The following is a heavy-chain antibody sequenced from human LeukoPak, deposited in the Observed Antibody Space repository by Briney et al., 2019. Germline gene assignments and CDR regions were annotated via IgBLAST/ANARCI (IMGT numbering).Heavy chain of an antibody. Sequence: ASVKVSCKAFGYTFTGYYMHWVRQAPGQGLEWMGWINPNSGGTNYAQKFQGWVTMTRDTSISTAYMELSRLRSDDTAVYYCAREVRPYCSGGSCYSGYAFDIWGQGTMVTVSS. J-gene: IGHJ3*02. V-gene: IGHV1-2*04. CDR1: GYTFTGYY. CDR2: INPNSGGT. D-gene: IGHD2-15*01. CDR3: AREVRPYCSGGSCYSGYAFDI.